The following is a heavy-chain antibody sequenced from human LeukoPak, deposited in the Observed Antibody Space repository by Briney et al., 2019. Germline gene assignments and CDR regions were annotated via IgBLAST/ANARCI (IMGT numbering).Heavy chain of an antibody. V-gene: IGHV4-59*08. CDR2: IYYTGAT. CDR1: GGSISSYY. D-gene: IGHD6-19*01. Sequence: PSQTLSLTWTVAGGSISSYYWTSIRQPPGKGLGWIGYIYYTGATSYNPSLKSRVTISVDTSKKQFSLKPTSVTAADTAVYYCARYGGSGWVIDNWGQGTLVTVSS. J-gene: IGHJ4*02. CDR3: ARYGGSGWVIDN.